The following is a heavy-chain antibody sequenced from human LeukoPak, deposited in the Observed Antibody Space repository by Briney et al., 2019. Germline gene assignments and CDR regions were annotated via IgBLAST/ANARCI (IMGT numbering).Heavy chain of an antibody. CDR1: GFTFSNYA. CDR2: VSGSGHST. V-gene: IGHV3-23*01. J-gene: IGHJ4*02. CDR3: AKDLLHGSGGYSWGVFDY. D-gene: IGHD3-10*01. Sequence: GGSLRLSCAASGFTFSNYAMSWVRQAPGKGLEWVSGVSGSGHSTVYADSVKGRFTISRDNSKNMMFRQMNSLRAEHTAVYYCAKDLLHGSGGYSWGVFDYWGQGILVTVSS.